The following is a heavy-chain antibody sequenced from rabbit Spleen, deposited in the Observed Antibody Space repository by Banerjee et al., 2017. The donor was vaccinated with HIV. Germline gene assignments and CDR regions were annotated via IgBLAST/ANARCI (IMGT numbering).Heavy chain of an antibody. V-gene: IGHV1S45*01. CDR1: GFSFSSSYY. J-gene: IGHJ4*01. Sequence: QEQLVESGGGLAQPEGSLTLTCTASGFSFSSSYYMCWVRQAPGKGLEWIACINASTGKPVYATWARGRFPISRTSSTTVALQMSSLTVADTATYFCARGVGGSGYAIDLGGPATLVTIS. CDR3: ARGVGGSGYAIDL. CDR2: INASTGKP. D-gene: IGHD1-1*01.